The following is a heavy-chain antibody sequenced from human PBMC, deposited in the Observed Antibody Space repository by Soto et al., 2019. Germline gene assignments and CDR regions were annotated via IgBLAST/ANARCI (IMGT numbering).Heavy chain of an antibody. CDR1: GFTFSSYA. V-gene: IGHV3-23*01. Sequence: DVQLLESGGGLVQPEGSLRLSCAASGFTFSSYAMGWVRQGPGKGLEWVAVVSIGGSTHYADSVRGRFTISRDNSKNTLSRQMNSLTAEGTAVYFCAKRRGAGGHFDYWGQGARVTVSS. D-gene: IGHD2-15*01. CDR3: AKRRGAGGHFDY. J-gene: IGHJ4*02. CDR2: VSIGGST.